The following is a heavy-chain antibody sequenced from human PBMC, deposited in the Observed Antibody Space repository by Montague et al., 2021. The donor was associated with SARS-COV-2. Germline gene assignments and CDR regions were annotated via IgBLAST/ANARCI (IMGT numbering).Heavy chain of an antibody. CDR1: GGSISSSSYY. J-gene: IGHJ4*02. D-gene: IGHD6-19*01. CDR2: IYYSGTT. V-gene: IGHV4-39*01. CDR3: GRETYTSGWFQQFDY. Sequence: SETLSLTCTVSGGSISSSSYYWGWIRQPPGKGLEWIGGIYYSGTTYYNPSLQSRVTISVDTSKKQFSLKLSSVTAADTAVYYCGRETYTSGWFQQFDYWGQGTLVTVSS.